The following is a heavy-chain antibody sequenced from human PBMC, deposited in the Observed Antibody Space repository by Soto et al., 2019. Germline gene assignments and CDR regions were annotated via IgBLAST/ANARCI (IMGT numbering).Heavy chain of an antibody. V-gene: IGHV3-30-3*01. Sequence: GGSLRLSCAASGFTFSSYAMHWVRQAPGKGLEWVAVISYDGSNKYYADSVKGRFTISRDNSKNTLYLQMNSLRAEDTAVYYCAREAITSFNYYYYGMDVWGKGTTVNVSS. J-gene: IGHJ6*04. D-gene: IGHD1-20*01. CDR3: AREAITSFNYYYYGMDV. CDR1: GFTFSSYA. CDR2: ISYDGSNK.